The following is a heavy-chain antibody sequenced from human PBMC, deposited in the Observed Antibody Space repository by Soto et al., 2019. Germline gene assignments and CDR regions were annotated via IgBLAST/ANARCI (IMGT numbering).Heavy chain of an antibody. CDR3: ARDPYDSSGYYNLYYLDY. CDR2: INCRGGNT. Sequence: ASVPVSCPASGSTFPTYYIHWVRQAPGQGLEWMGIINCRGGNTNYAQKFQGRVTMTRDTSTSTVYMELSSLRSEDTAVYYCARDPYDSSGYYNLYYLDYWGQETPVTVSS. V-gene: IGHV1-46*03. D-gene: IGHD3-22*01. CDR1: GSTFPTYY. J-gene: IGHJ4*02.